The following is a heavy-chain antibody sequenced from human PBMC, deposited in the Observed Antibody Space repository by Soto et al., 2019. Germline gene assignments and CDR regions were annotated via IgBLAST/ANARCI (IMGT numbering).Heavy chain of an antibody. CDR1: GFTFNTYS. CDR3: ARVMSISWYFDL. Sequence: EVQLVESGGGLVQPGRPLRLSCAASGFTFNTYSMNWVRQAPGKGLEWLSYISSSSSSIYYADSVKGRFTISRDNAKNSLYLQMNSLRAEDTAKYYCARVMSISWYFDLWGRGTLVTVSS. CDR2: ISSSSSSI. D-gene: IGHD5-12*01. V-gene: IGHV3-48*01. J-gene: IGHJ2*01.